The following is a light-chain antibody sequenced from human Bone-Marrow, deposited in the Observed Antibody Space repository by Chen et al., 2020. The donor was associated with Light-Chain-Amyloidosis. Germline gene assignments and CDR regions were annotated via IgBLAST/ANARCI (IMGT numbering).Light chain of an antibody. CDR1: QRISNY. CDR2: AAS. Sequence: DIQMTQSPSSLSASVGDRVTITCRASQRISNYLNWYQQKPGKAPKLLIHAASTLRSGVPLRFSGSGSGTDFILTISSVQPEEFAIYYCQQSYSMSSITFGQGTRLELK. V-gene: IGKV1-39*01. CDR3: QQSYSMSSIT. J-gene: IGKJ5*01.